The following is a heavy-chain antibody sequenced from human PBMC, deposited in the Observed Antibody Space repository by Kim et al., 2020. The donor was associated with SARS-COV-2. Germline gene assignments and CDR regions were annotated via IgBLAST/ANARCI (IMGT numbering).Heavy chain of an antibody. J-gene: IGHJ3*02. CDR3: ARVDIVIPPFAFDI. CDR2: ISYDGSNK. Sequence: GGSLRLSCAASGFTFSSYAMHWVRQAPGKGLEWVAVISYDGSNKYYADSVKGRFTISRDNSKNTLYLQMNSLRAEDTAVYYCARVDIVIPPFAFDIWGQGTMVTVSS. V-gene: IGHV3-30-3*01. CDR1: GFTFSSYA. D-gene: IGHD5-12*01.